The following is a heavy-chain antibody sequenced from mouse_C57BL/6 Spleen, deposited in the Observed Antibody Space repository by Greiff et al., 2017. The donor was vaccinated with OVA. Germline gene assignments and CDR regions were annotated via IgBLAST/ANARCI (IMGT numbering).Heavy chain of an antibody. CDR1: GFTFSDYG. V-gene: IGHV5-17*01. J-gene: IGHJ4*01. Sequence: EVKLVESGGGLVKPGGSLKLSCAASGFTFSDYGMHWVRQAPEKGLEWVAYISSGSSTIYYADTVKGRFTISRDNAKNTLFLQMTSLRSEDTAMYYCARKTGGYAMDYWGQGTSVTVSS. D-gene: IGHD4-1*01. CDR2: ISSGSSTI. CDR3: ARKTGGYAMDY.